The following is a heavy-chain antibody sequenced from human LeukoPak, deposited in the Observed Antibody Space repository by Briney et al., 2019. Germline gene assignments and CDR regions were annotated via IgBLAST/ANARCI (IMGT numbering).Heavy chain of an antibody. Sequence: GRSLRLSCAASGFTFSSYGMHWVRQAPGKGLEWVAVIWYDGSNKYYADSVKGRFTISRDNSKNTLYLQMNSLRAEDKAVYYCASSYLSGGAFDIWGQGTMVTVSS. CDR3: ASSYLSGGAFDI. J-gene: IGHJ3*02. D-gene: IGHD1-26*01. CDR1: GFTFSSYG. CDR2: IWYDGSNK. V-gene: IGHV3-33*01.